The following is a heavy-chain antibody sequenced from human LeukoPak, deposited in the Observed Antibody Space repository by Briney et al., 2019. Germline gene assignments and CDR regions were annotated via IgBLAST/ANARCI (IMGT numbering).Heavy chain of an antibody. Sequence: GGSLRLSCAASGFTVSSTYMSWVRQAPGKGLEWVSVIYSGGSTYYADSVKGRFTISRDNSKNTLYLQMNSLRAEDTAVYYCARDLATAKDYYYHGMDVWGQGTTVTVSS. CDR3: ARDLATAKDYYYHGMDV. V-gene: IGHV3-66*01. CDR2: IYSGGST. CDR1: GFTVSSTY. D-gene: IGHD5-18*01. J-gene: IGHJ6*02.